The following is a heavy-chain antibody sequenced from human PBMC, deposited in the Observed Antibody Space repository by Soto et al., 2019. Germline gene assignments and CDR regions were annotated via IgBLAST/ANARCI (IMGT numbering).Heavy chain of an antibody. CDR1: GGTFSSFINYP. J-gene: IGHJ4*02. CDR3: ARRDTSGFLRYFDN. V-gene: IGHV1-69*06. D-gene: IGHD3-3*01. Sequence: SVKVSCKASGGTFSSFINYPINWVRQAPGQGLEWMGGIVPNVGTVNYAQKFRGKVTITADKSTGTAYMELSSLRSEDTALYYCARRDTSGFLRYFDNWGQGTQVTVSS. CDR2: IVPNVGTV.